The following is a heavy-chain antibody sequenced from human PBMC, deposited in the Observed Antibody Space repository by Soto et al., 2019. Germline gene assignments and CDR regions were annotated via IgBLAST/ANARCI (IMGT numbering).Heavy chain of an antibody. Sequence: PSETLSLTCTVSGGSISSYYWSWIRQPPGKGLEWIGYIYYSGSTNYNPSLKSRLTISVDTSKNQFSLKLSSVTAADTAVYYCARERPDGARLDPWGQGTLVTVSS. D-gene: IGHD6-6*01. V-gene: IGHV4-59*12. CDR3: ARERPDGARLDP. CDR1: GGSISSYY. J-gene: IGHJ5*02. CDR2: IYYSGST.